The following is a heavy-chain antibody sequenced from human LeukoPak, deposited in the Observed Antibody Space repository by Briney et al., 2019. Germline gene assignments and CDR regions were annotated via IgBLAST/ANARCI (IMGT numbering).Heavy chain of an antibody. Sequence: GGSLRLSCAASGFTFSSYAMSWVRQAPGTGLEWVSAISGSGGSTYYADSVKGRFTISRDNSKNTLYLQMNSLRAEDTAVYYCAKDRWIQLWFETAFDIWGQGTMVTVSS. CDR1: GFTFSSYA. CDR2: ISGSGGST. D-gene: IGHD5-18*01. CDR3: AKDRWIQLWFETAFDI. V-gene: IGHV3-23*01. J-gene: IGHJ3*02.